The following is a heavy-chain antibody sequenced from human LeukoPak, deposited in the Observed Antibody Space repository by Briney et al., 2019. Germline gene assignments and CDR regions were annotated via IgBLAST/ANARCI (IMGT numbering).Heavy chain of an antibody. Sequence: GGSLRLSCAASGFTFSSYAMSWVRQAPGKGLEWVSDICGRGGSTYYADSVKGRFTISRDNSKNTLYLQMNSLRAEDTAVYYCAKDRYYDSSVTCMDVWGQGTTVTVSS. V-gene: IGHV3-23*01. CDR3: AKDRYYDSSVTCMDV. J-gene: IGHJ6*02. CDR1: GFTFSSYA. CDR2: ICGRGGST. D-gene: IGHD3-22*01.